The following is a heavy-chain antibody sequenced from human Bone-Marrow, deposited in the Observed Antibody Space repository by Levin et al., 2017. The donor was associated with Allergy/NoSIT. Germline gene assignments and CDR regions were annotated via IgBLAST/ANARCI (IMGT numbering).Heavy chain of an antibody. Sequence: SETLSLTCDVSGGSISSTNWWNWIRQPPGKGLEWIGEIYHSGSTNYNPSLKSRLTVSLDKSNNQFSLELSSVTAADTAVYYCAARVVAAAYYFDFWGQGTLVTVSS. CDR1: GGSISSTNW. CDR3: AARVVAAAYYFDF. D-gene: IGHD2-15*01. V-gene: IGHV4-4*02. CDR2: IYHSGST. J-gene: IGHJ4*02.